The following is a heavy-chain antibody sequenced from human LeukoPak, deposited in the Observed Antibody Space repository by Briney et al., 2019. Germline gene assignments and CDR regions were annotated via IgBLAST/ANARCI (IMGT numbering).Heavy chain of an antibody. CDR1: GFTFSSYA. Sequence: GESLRLSCAASGFTFSSYAMSWVRRAPGKGLEWVSYISSSSSTIYYADSVKGRFTISRDNAKNSLYLQMNSLRAEDTAVYYCARGGDGYNSDYWGQGTLVTVSS. J-gene: IGHJ4*02. V-gene: IGHV3-48*04. D-gene: IGHD5-24*01. CDR3: ARGGDGYNSDY. CDR2: ISSSSSTI.